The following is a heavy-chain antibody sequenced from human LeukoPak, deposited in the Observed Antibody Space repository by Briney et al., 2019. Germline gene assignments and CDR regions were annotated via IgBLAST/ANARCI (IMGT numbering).Heavy chain of an antibody. D-gene: IGHD3-22*01. CDR3: ARQDSSCYLSPPDY. J-gene: IGHJ4*02. Sequence: GGSLRLSCAASGFTFSSYSMNWVRQAPGKGLEWVSSISSSSSYIYYADSVNVRFTISRDNAKNSLYLQMNSLRAEDTAVYYCARQDSSCYLSPPDYWGQGTLVTVSS. CDR2: ISSSSSYI. CDR1: GFTFSSYS. V-gene: IGHV3-21*01.